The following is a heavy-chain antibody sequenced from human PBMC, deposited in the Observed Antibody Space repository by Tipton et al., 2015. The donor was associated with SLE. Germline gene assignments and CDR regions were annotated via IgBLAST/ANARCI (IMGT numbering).Heavy chain of an antibody. J-gene: IGHJ4*02. CDR1: GGSIVRQY. CDR2: IFYNGST. D-gene: IGHD6-13*01. CDR3: ARGGASNWYYFDF. Sequence: TLSLTCTVSGGSIVRQYWTWIRQAPGQGREWIGYIFYNGSTYYNPSLKSRVTISIDTSRNQYSLNLSSVTTADTAIYYCARGGASNWYYFDFWGQGTLVTVSS. V-gene: IGHV4-59*11.